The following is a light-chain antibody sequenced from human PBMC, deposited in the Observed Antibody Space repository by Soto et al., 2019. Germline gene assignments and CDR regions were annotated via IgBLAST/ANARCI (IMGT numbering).Light chain of an antibody. CDR1: QSVLYSSNNENY. CDR3: QQYYTTIA. CDR2: RAS. Sequence: VMTQSPDSLAVSLGERATINCKSSQSVLYSSNNENYLAWYQQKPGQPPKLLIYRASTRESGVPDRLSASGSGTEFTLTISSLQAEDVAVYYCQQYYTTIAFGQGTRLEIK. J-gene: IGKJ5*01. V-gene: IGKV4-1*01.